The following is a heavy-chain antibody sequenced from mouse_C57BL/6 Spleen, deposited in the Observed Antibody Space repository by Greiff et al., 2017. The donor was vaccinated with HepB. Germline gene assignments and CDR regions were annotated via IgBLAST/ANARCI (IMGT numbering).Heavy chain of an antibody. D-gene: IGHD1-1*01. V-gene: IGHV1-55*01. CDR1: GYTFTSYW. J-gene: IGHJ4*01. CDR2: IYPGSGST. Sequence: VQLQQPGAELVKPGASVKMSCQASGYTFTSYWITWVKQRPGQGLEWIGDIYPGSGSTNYNEKFKSKATLTVDTSSSTAYMQLSSLTSEDSAVYYCAGGYGSSPYYAMDYWGQGTSVTVAS. CDR3: AGGYGSSPYYAMDY.